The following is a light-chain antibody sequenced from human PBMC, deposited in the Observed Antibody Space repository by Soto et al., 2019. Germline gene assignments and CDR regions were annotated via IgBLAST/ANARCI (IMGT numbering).Light chain of an antibody. CDR2: NVR. J-gene: IGLJ1*01. CDR1: NSDVGGHDY. CDR3: SSWAMRSTPYF. Sequence: QSVLTKPASVYGSPGQSITISCTGTNSDVGGHDYVSWYRQHPGKAPQLIIFNVRNRPSGVSDRFSGSKSGNTASLTISGLQVEDEADYYCSSWAMRSTPYFFGTG. V-gene: IGLV2-14*03.